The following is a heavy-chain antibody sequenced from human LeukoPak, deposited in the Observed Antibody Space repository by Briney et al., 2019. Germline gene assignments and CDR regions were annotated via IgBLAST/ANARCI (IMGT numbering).Heavy chain of an antibody. CDR3: ARRRVGAVAGGGWFDP. CDR2: IYYSGST. Sequence: PSETLSLTCTVSGGSISSDYWSWIRQPPGKGLGWIGYIYYSGSTNYNPSLKSRVTISVDTSKNQFSLKLSSVTAADTAVYYCARRRVGAVAGGGWFDPWGQGTLVTVSS. V-gene: IGHV4-59*08. CDR1: GGSISSDY. D-gene: IGHD6-19*01. J-gene: IGHJ5*02.